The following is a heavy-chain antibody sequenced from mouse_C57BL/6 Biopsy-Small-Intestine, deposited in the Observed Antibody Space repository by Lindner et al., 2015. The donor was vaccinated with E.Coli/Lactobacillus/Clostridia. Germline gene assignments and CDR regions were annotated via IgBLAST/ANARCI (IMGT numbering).Heavy chain of an antibody. Sequence: VQLQESGAELAKPGASVKMSCKASGYTFTSYWMHWVKQRPGQGLEWIGYINPSNDYTDYNQKFKDKATLTADKSSSTAYMQLSSLTSEDSAVYYCARSCGAMDYWGQGTSVTVSS. CDR3: ARSCGAMDY. CDR2: INPSNDYT. J-gene: IGHJ4*01. V-gene: IGHV1-7*01. CDR1: GYTFTSYW.